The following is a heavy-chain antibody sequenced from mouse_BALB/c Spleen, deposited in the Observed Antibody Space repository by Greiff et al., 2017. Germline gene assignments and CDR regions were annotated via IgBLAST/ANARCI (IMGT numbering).Heavy chain of an antibody. V-gene: IGHV6-3*01. Sequence: EVKVEESGGGLVQPGGSMKLSCVASGFTFSSYWMSWVRQSPEKGLERVAEIRLKSDNYATHYAESVKGKFTISRDDSKSRLYLQMNSLRAEDTGSYYCTVLYGSSSWFAYWGQGTLVTVSA. CDR3: TVLYGSSSWFAY. J-gene: IGHJ3*01. CDR1: GFTFSSYW. D-gene: IGHD1-1*01. CDR2: IRLKSDNYAT.